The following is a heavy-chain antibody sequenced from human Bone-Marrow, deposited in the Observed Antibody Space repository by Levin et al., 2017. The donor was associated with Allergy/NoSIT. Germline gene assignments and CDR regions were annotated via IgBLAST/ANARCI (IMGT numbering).Heavy chain of an antibody. J-gene: IGHJ4*02. CDR1: GFTFSEYY. V-gene: IGHV1-2*02. CDR3: ARAIFEEVIDF. Sequence: ASVKVSCKASGFTFSEYYVHWVRQAPGQGLEWMGWMDPKSGATNSAPKFQGRVTMTRDTSITTGYMELRRLRSDDTAVYYCARAIFEEVIDFWGRGTLVTVSS. CDR2: MDPKSGAT. D-gene: IGHD3-16*02.